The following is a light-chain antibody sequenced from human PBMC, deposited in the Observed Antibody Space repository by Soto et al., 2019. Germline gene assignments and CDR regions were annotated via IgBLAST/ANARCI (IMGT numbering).Light chain of an antibody. V-gene: IGLV2-14*01. J-gene: IGLJ3*02. CDR3: SSYTSSISWV. CDR2: EVS. Sequence: QSALTQPASVSGSPGQSITISCTGTSSDVGGYNYVSWHQQHPGKAPNLMIYEVSKRPSGVSDRFSGSKSGNTASLTISGLQAEDEADYYCSSYTSSISWVFGGGTKVTVL. CDR1: SSDVGGYNY.